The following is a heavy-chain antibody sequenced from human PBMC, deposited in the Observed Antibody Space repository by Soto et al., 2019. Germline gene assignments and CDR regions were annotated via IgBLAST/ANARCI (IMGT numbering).Heavy chain of an antibody. Sequence: PGESLKISCKGSGYSFTSYWISWVRQMPGKGLEWMGRIDPGDSYTNYSPSFQGHVTISADKSISTAYLQWSSLKDSDTAMYYCARLGCSSTRCYTTGYYYYYGLDVWGQGTTVTVSS. J-gene: IGHJ6*02. CDR3: ARLGCSSTRCYTTGYYYYYGLDV. CDR2: IDPGDSYT. D-gene: IGHD2-2*02. CDR1: GYSFTSYW. V-gene: IGHV5-10-1*01.